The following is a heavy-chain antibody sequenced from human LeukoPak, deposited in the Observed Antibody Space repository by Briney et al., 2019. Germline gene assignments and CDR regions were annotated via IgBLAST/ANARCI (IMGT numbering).Heavy chain of an antibody. CDR1: GFTFSHFA. D-gene: IGHD3-10*01. J-gene: IGHJ4*02. V-gene: IGHV3-30*03. Sequence: AVGSLRLSCAASGFTFSHFAMHWVRQGPGKGLECVAGISYDGKTNYYADSVKGRFTLTRDDSANTLYLQMNSLRAEDTAVYYCVRGSKIRGVLPEGEFDYWGQGALVTVSS. CDR2: ISYDGKTN. CDR3: VRGSKIRGVLPEGEFDY.